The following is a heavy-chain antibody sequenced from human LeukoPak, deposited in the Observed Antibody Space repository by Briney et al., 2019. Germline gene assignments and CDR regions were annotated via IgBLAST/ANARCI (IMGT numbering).Heavy chain of an antibody. CDR1: GYTFTSYA. J-gene: IGHJ5*02. V-gene: IGHV1-3*01. CDR3: ARVNTHYYDGSGPLPYNWFDP. CDR2: INAGNGNT. D-gene: IGHD3-22*01. Sequence: ASVKVSCKASGYTFTSYAMHWVRQAPGQRLEWMGWINAGNGNTKYSQKFQGRVTITRDTSASTAYMELSSLRSEDTAVYYCARVNTHYYDGSGPLPYNWFDPWGQGTLVTVSS.